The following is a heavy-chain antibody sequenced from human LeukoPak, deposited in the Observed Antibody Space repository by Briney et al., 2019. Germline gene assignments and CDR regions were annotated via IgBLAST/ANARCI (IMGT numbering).Heavy chain of an antibody. CDR2: ISGSGYST. Sequence: GGSLRLSCAASGFTFNTYTMAWVRQAPGKGLEWISSISGSGYSTFYADSVKGRFTISRDNSKKTVHLQMDKLRAENTAIYYCATDSSSWNIFDNWGQGTLVTVSS. D-gene: IGHD6-13*01. CDR3: ATDSSSWNIFDN. J-gene: IGHJ5*02. CDR1: GFTFNTYT. V-gene: IGHV3-23*01.